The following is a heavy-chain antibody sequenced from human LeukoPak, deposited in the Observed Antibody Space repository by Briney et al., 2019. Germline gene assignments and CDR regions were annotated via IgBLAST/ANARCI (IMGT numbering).Heavy chain of an antibody. J-gene: IGHJ6*02. D-gene: IGHD3-10*01. CDR2: IKQDGSEK. Sequence: GGSLRLSCAASGFTFSSCWMSWVRQAPGKGLEWVANIKQDGSEKYYVDSVKGRFTISRDNAKNSLYLQMNSLRAEDTAVYYCARLPGVSLSYYYYGMDVWGQGTTVTVFS. CDR3: ARLPGVSLSYYYYGMDV. CDR1: GFTFSSCW. V-gene: IGHV3-7*01.